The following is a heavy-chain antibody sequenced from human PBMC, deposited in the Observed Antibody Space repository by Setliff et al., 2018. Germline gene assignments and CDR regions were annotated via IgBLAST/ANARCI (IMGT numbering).Heavy chain of an antibody. D-gene: IGHD2-8*02. CDR1: GGSLSADYY. V-gene: IGHV4-61*09. CDR3: VRALLWSGEGRFDP. CDR2: VHPDGST. J-gene: IGHJ5*02. Sequence: SETLSLTCTVSGGSLSADYYWSWIRQPAGKGLEWIGHVHPDGSTNYNPPLYSRLIISVDTSKNQFSLKLTSVTAADTAVYYCVRALLWSGEGRFDPWGQGTLVTVS.